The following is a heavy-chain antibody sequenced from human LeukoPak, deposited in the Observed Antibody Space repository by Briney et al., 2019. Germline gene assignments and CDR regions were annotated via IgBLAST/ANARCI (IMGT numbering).Heavy chain of an antibody. Sequence: SETLSLTCTVSGGSISSYYWSWIRQPPGKGLEWIGYIYYSGSTNYNPSLKSRATISVDTSKNQFSLKLSSVTAADTAVYYCARRAGYSSSWYNYYYYGMDVWGQGTTVTVSS. D-gene: IGHD6-13*01. CDR3: ARRAGYSSSWYNYYYYGMDV. J-gene: IGHJ6*02. V-gene: IGHV4-59*08. CDR2: IYYSGST. CDR1: GGSISSYY.